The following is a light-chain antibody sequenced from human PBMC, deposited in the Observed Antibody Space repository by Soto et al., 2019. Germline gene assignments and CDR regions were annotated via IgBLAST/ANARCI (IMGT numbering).Light chain of an antibody. Sequence: EIVLTQSPATLSLSPGERATLSCRASQSVSSYLAWYQQKPGQAPRLLIYDASNRATGIPARFSGSGSGPDFTLTISSLEHEAFAVYYCQQRSNWPRWTFGQGTRVEIK. J-gene: IGKJ1*01. CDR2: DAS. CDR3: QQRSNWPRWT. V-gene: IGKV3-11*01. CDR1: QSVSSY.